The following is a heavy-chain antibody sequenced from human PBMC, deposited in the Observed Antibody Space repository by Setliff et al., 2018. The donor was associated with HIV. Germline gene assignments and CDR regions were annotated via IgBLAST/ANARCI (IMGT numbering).Heavy chain of an antibody. J-gene: IGHJ4*02. CDR3: ARALAGGSGWNYFDL. V-gene: IGHV4-61*09. D-gene: IGHD6-19*01. CDR1: GASFIRSRYY. CDR2: VYTTGSA. Sequence: SETLSLTCTVSGASFIRSRYYWGWIRQPAEKGLEWIGHVYTTGSASYNPSLESRVTILEALSKNQFSLNLDSVTAADTAGYFCARALAGGSGWNYFDLWGPGTLVTVSS.